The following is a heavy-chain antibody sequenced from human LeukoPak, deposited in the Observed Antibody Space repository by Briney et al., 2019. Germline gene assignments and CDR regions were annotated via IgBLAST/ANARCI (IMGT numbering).Heavy chain of an antibody. J-gene: IGHJ4*02. Sequence: GASVKVSCKASGYTFTGYYMHWVRQAPGQGLEWMGWISPNSGGTTYVQKFQGRVTMTRDTSISTAYMELSSLRSDDTAVYYCARVGGRSYSDYWGQGTLVTVSS. D-gene: IGHD2-15*01. V-gene: IGHV1-2*02. CDR1: GYTFTGYY. CDR3: ARVGGRSYSDY. CDR2: ISPNSGGT.